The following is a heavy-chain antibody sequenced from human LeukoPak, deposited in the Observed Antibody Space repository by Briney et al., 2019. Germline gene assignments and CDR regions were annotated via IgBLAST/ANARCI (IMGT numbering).Heavy chain of an antibody. V-gene: IGHV1-69*13. J-gene: IGHJ4*02. D-gene: IGHD3-22*01. CDR2: IIPIFGTA. Sequence: SVKVSCKASGGTFSSYAISWVRQAPGQGLEWMGGIIPIFGTANYAQKFQGRVTITADESTSTAYMELRSLRSDDTAVYYCARDLTHRRNYDNSGYQIVPAFWGQGTLVTVSS. CDR3: ARDLTHRRNYDNSGYQIVPAF. CDR1: GGTFSSYA.